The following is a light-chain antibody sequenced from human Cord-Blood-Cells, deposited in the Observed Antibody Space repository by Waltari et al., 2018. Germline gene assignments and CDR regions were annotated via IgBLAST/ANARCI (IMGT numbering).Light chain of an antibody. CDR2: DVS. J-gene: IGLJ1*01. Sequence: QSALTQPASVSGSPGPSITISCTGTSSDAGGYNYVSWYQQHPAKAPKLMIYDVSNRPSGVSNRFSGSKSGNTASLTISGLQAEDEADYYCSSYTSSSTYVFGTGTKVTVL. CDR3: SSYTSSSTYV. V-gene: IGLV2-14*01. CDR1: SSDAGGYNY.